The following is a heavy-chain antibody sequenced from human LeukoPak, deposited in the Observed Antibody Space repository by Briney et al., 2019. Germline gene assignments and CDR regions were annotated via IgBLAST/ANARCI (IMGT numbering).Heavy chain of an antibody. CDR1: GYTLTELS. D-gene: IGHD6-19*01. V-gene: IGHV1-24*01. J-gene: IGHJ4*02. CDR3: ATVDSSGWYGGY. Sequence: GASVKVSCKVSGYTLTELSMHWVRQAPGKGLEWMGGFDPEDGETIYAQKFQGRVTMTEDTYTDTAYMELSSLRSEDTAVYYCATVDSSGWYGGYWGQGTLVTVSS. CDR2: FDPEDGET.